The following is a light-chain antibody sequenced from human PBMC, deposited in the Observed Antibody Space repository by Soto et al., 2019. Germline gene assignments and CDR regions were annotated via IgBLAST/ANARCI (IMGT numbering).Light chain of an antibody. CDR2: DVS. CDR1: SSDVGGYNY. J-gene: IGLJ2*01. V-gene: IGLV2-11*01. Sequence: QSALTQPRSVSGSPGQSVTISCTGTSSDVGGYNYVSWYQQHPGKAPKLMIYDVSKRPSGVPDRFSGSKSGNPASLTISGLQAEDGADYYCCSYAGSYVVFGGGTKLTVL. CDR3: CSYAGSYVV.